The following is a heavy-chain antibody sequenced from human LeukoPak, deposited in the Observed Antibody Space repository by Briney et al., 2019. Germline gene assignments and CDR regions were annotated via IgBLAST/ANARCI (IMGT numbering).Heavy chain of an antibody. CDR2: INHSGIT. CDR3: ARRRRVRSYYHMDV. CDR1: GGSFRDYF. D-gene: IGHD1-1*01. V-gene: IGHV4-34*01. Sequence: SETLSLTCAVSGGSFRDYFLNWIRQPPGKGLEWVAEINHSGITNHNPSLKSRVTISADTSKNQFSPKLNSVTAADTAVYYCARRRRVRSYYHMDVWGKGTTVTVSS. J-gene: IGHJ6*03.